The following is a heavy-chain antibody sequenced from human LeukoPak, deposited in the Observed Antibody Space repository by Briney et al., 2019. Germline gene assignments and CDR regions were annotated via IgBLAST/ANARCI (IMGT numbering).Heavy chain of an antibody. CDR2: ITSSSSYI. Sequence: GGSLRLSCAASGFTFSSYSMNWVRQAPGKGLEWASSITSSSSYIYYADSVKGRFTISRDNAKNSLYLQMNSLRAEDTAVYYCATDIYGDHDYWGQGTLVTVSS. CDR3: ATDIYGDHDY. CDR1: GFTFSSYS. V-gene: IGHV3-21*01. J-gene: IGHJ4*02. D-gene: IGHD4-17*01.